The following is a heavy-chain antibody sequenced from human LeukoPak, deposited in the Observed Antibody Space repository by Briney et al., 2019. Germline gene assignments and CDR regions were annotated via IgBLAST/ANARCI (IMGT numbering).Heavy chain of an antibody. V-gene: IGHV4-61*02. CDR2: ICTSGST. D-gene: IGHD4-17*01. CDR3: AREDRRAVTTDPLAY. CDR1: GGSISSSSYY. Sequence: SETLSLTCTVSGGSISSSSYYWSWIRQPAGKGLEWIGRICTSGSTNYNPSLKSRVTISVDTSKNQFSLKLSSVTAADTAVYYCAREDRRAVTTDPLAYWGQGTLVTVSS. J-gene: IGHJ4*02.